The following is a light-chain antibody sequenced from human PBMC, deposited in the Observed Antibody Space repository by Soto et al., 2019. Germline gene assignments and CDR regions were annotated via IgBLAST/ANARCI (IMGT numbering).Light chain of an antibody. V-gene: IGKV1-5*03. Sequence: DIQMTQSPSTLSASVGDRVTITCRASQSISGWLAWYQQRPGRAPKLLIYKASTLQSGVPSRFSGSGSGTEFTLTISSLQPDDFATYYCLQYNSYSPWTFGQGTKVDIK. CDR1: QSISGW. CDR2: KAS. CDR3: LQYNSYSPWT. J-gene: IGKJ1*01.